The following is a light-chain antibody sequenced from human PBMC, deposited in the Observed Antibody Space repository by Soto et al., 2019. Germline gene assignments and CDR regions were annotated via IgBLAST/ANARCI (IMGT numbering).Light chain of an antibody. CDR2: GAS. J-gene: IGKJ5*01. CDR3: QQCSNWPRIT. Sequence: EIVLTQSPATLSLCPGEDATLXCRASQSVPSNFAWYQQKTGQAPRLLIFGASSRATGIQARLSGSGSGTDFTLTISSLQSEDFAVYYCQQCSNWPRITFGQGTRLEIK. V-gene: IGKV3-11*01. CDR1: QSVPSN.